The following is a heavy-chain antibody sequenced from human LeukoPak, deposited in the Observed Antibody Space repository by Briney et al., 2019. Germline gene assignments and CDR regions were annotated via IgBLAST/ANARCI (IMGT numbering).Heavy chain of an antibody. V-gene: IGHV3-30-3*01. CDR2: ISYDGSNK. CDR3: ARDRAYGSGSYYRGGFDY. Sequence: GRSLRLSCAASGFTFSSYAMHWARQAPGKGLEWVAVISYDGSNKYYADSVKGRFTISRDNSKTTLYLQMNSLRAEDTAVYYCARDRAYGSGSYYRGGFDYWGQGTLVTVSS. CDR1: GFTFSSYA. D-gene: IGHD3-10*01. J-gene: IGHJ4*02.